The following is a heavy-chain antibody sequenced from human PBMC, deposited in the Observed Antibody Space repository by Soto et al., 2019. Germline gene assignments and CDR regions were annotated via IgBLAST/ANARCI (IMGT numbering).Heavy chain of an antibody. D-gene: IGHD3-10*01. V-gene: IGHV3-48*01. CDR2: ISSSSSTI. Sequence: GGSLRLSCAASGFTFSSYSMNWVRQAPGKGLEWVSYISSSSSTIYYADSVKGRFTISRDNAKNSLYLQMNSLRAEDTAVYYCARSTLYYYGSGSYLPGIWGQGTMVTVPS. CDR3: ARSTLYYYGSGSYLPGI. J-gene: IGHJ3*02. CDR1: GFTFSSYS.